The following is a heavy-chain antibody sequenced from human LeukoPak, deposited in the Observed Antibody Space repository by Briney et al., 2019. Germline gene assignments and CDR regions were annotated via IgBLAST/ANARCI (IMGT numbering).Heavy chain of an antibody. D-gene: IGHD6-6*01. CDR3: AKDRGIAAPDYYFDY. CDR2: ITWNGDAT. V-gene: IGHV3-43D*04. Sequence: PGGSLRLSCAASGFAFEDYAMYWVRQAPGKGLEWVSLITWNGDATYYADSVEGRFTISRDTSKKSLYLQMNSLRAEDTAFYYCAKDRGIAAPDYYFDYWGQGTLVTVSS. CDR1: GFAFEDYA. J-gene: IGHJ4*02.